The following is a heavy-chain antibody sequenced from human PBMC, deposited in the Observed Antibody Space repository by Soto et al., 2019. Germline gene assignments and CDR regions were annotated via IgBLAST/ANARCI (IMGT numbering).Heavy chain of an antibody. J-gene: IGHJ4*02. Sequence: GGSLRLSCAASGFTFSNAWMSWVRQAPGKGLEWVGRIKSKTDGGTTDYAAPVKGRFTISRDDSKNTLYLQMNSLKTEDTAVYYCTTSLPPMTMIVVVNYWGQGTLVTVSS. V-gene: IGHV3-15*01. CDR3: TTSLPPMTMIVVVNY. CDR1: GFTFSNAW. D-gene: IGHD3-22*01. CDR2: IKSKTDGGTT.